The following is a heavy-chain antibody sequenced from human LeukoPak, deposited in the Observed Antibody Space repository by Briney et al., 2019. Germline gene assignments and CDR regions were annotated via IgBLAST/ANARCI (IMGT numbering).Heavy chain of an antibody. Sequence: PSETLSLTCTVSGGTISSYYWNWIRQPPGKGLEWIGYIYYSGTTNYNPSLKSRVTISVDTSKNQFSLKLSSVTAADTAVYYCAGALWSGPFDYWGQGTLVTVSS. CDR3: AGALWSGPFDY. J-gene: IGHJ4*02. CDR2: IYYSGTT. D-gene: IGHD3-3*01. CDR1: GGTISSYY. V-gene: IGHV4-59*08.